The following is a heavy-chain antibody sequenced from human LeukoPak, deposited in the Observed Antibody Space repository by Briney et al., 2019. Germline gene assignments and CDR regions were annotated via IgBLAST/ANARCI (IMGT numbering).Heavy chain of an antibody. V-gene: IGHV3-7*01. D-gene: IGHD5-12*01. Sequence: YWXTWVRQAPGKGVEWVAVINQDATKKYYMDSVKARFTISRDNAKNSVSLQMNSLRAEDTAVYYCVRDGGVSGYDLLDYWGQGXXV. J-gene: IGHJ4*02. CDR1: YW. CDR3: VRDGGVSGYDLLDY. CDR2: INQDATKK.